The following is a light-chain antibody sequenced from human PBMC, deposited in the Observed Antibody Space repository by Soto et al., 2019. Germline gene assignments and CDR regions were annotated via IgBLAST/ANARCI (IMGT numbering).Light chain of an antibody. CDR3: QQRSNWPPVFT. Sequence: EIVLTQSPATLSLSPGERATLSCRASQSVSSYLAWYQQKPGQAPRLLIYDASNRATGIPARFSGSGSGTDFTLTISSLEPEDVAVYYCQQRSNWPPVFTLGPGNKVDIK. CDR1: QSVSSY. V-gene: IGKV3-11*01. J-gene: IGKJ3*01. CDR2: DAS.